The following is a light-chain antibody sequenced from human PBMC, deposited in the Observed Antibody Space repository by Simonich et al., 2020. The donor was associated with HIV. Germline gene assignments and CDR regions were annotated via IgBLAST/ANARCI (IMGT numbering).Light chain of an antibody. CDR1: TSNIGNTY. CDR2: DNN. J-gene: IGLJ2*01. Sequence: QSVLTQPPSVSAAPGQKVTISCSRSTSNIGNTYVSWYQQLPGTPPQFLIYDNNKRPSGIPDLFSGSKSGTSATLGITGLQTGDEADYYCGTWDSSLSAVVFGGGTKLTVL. V-gene: IGLV1-51*01. CDR3: GTWDSSLSAVV.